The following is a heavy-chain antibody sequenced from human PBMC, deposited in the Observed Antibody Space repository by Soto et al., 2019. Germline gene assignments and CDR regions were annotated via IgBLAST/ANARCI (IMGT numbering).Heavy chain of an antibody. J-gene: IGHJ3*01. Sequence: QVQLVESGGGVVQPGTSLRLSCVATGFTFSNYGIHWVRQAPGRGLEGVAVIWHDGSQKYLTDSVRGRFTISRDNSKNTVYLQMNSLRVEDTAVYYCEGRDDPFHVWGQGTMVTVSS. CDR3: EGRDDPFHV. CDR1: GFTFSNYG. V-gene: IGHV3-33*01. CDR2: IWHDGSQK.